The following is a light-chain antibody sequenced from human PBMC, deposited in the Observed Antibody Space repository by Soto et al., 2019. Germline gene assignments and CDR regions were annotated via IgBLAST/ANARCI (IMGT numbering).Light chain of an antibody. CDR1: RSVGSN. CDR2: GTS. Sequence: EIVMTQSPDTLTVSPGDRATLAFRASRSVGSNLAWYQHKPGQAPRLLIYGTSIRATGIPARFSGSGSGTEFSLTISSLQSEDFATYYCQQFYSAPITFGQGTRLEI. J-gene: IGKJ5*01. V-gene: IGKV3-15*01. CDR3: QQFYSAPIT.